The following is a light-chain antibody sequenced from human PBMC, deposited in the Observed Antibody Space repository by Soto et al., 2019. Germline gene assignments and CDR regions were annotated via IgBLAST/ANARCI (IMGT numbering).Light chain of an antibody. CDR1: SSNIGAGYD. V-gene: IGLV1-40*01. J-gene: IGLJ1*01. CDR2: HNS. Sequence: QSVLTQPPSVSGAPGQRVTISCTGSSSNIGAGYDVHWYQQLPGTAPKLLIYHNSNRPSGVPDRFSGSKSGTSASLAITGLQAGDEADYYCQSYDSSLSGSRVFGTGTKVTVL. CDR3: QSYDSSLSGSRV.